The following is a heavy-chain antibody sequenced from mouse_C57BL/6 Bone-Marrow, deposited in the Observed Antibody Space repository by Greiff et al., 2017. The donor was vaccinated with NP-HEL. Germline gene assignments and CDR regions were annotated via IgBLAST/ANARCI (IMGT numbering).Heavy chain of an antibody. Sequence: VQLQQSGAELVRPGASVTLSCKASGYTFTDYEMHWVKQTPVHGLEWIGAIDPETGGTAYNQKFKGKAILTADKSSSTAYMELRSLTSEDSAVYYCTRGDCYYFDYWGQGTTLTVSS. D-gene: IGHD3-3*01. V-gene: IGHV1-15*01. CDR3: TRGDCYYFDY. CDR2: IDPETGGT. J-gene: IGHJ2*01. CDR1: GYTFTDYE.